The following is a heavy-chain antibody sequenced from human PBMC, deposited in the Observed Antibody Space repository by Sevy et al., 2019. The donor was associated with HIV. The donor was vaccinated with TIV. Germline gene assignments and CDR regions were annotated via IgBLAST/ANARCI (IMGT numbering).Heavy chain of an antibody. V-gene: IGHV4-30-4*01. CDR2: IHYTGST. CDR3: AGDEGDYVDKSYYYGMDV. Sequence: SETLSLTCSVSGGSIISGDYYLSWVRQPPGRGLEWIGYIHYTGSTDYNPSLESRVTISVATSKNLFPLKLTSVTAAVTAVYYCAGDEGDYVDKSYYYGMDVWGRWTTVTVSS. D-gene: IGHD4-17*01. J-gene: IGHJ6*02. CDR1: GGSIISGDYY.